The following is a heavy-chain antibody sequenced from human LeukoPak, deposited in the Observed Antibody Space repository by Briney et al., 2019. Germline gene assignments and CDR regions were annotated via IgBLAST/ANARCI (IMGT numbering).Heavy chain of an antibody. CDR2: ISAYNGNT. Sequence: GASVKVSCKASGYTFASYGISWVRQAPGQGLEWMGWISAYNGNTNYAQKLQGRVTMTTDTSTSTAYMELRSLRSDDTAVYYCARGFTIFGVVKYYYYYMDVWGKGTTVTVSS. CDR3: ARGFTIFGVVKYYYYYMDV. D-gene: IGHD3-3*01. V-gene: IGHV1-18*01. CDR1: GYTFASYG. J-gene: IGHJ6*03.